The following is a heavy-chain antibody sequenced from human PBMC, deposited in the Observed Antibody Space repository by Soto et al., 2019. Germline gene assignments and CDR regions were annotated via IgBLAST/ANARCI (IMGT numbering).Heavy chain of an antibody. V-gene: IGHV1-3*01. J-gene: IGHJ6*02. CDR2: INAGNGNE. CDR3: ARDSIHVFWSGYSDYYYGMGV. D-gene: IGHD3-3*01. CDR1: GYTFTSYA. Sequence: ASVKVSCKASGYTFTSYAMHWVRQAPGQRLEWMGWINAGNGNEKDSQQFQGRATMTRDRSASSAYMDLSSLRSEDTAVYYCARDSIHVFWSGYSDYYYGMGVGGQGPTVTVSS.